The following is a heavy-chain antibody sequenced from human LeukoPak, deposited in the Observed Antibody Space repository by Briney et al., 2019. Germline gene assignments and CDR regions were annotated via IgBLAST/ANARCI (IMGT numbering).Heavy chain of an antibody. J-gene: IGHJ4*02. CDR1: GFTLSNAW. V-gene: IGHV3-15*01. CDR2: IKSKTDGGTT. Sequence: GGSLRLSCAASGFTLSNAWMSWVREAPGRGRGWVGRIKSKTDGGTTDYAAPVKGRFTISRDDSKNTLYLQMNSLKTEDTAVYYCTNRVPRRDYWGQGTLVTVSS. D-gene: IGHD2-2*01. CDR3: TNRVPRRDY.